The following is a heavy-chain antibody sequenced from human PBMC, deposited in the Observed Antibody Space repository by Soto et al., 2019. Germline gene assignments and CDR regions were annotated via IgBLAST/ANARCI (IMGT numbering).Heavy chain of an antibody. CDR2: INPSARSA. CDR3: ARDNSAANGVLDH. J-gene: IGHJ4*02. V-gene: IGHV1-46*04. CDR1: GYTFTNYY. D-gene: IGHD1-1*01. Sequence: GASVKVSCKASGYTFTNYYLHWVRQAPGQGLEWVGMINPSARSASYAQKLRGRLTMDRDTSTTTAYMELSRLTSEDTAVYYCARDNSAANGVLDHWGLGTLVTVSS.